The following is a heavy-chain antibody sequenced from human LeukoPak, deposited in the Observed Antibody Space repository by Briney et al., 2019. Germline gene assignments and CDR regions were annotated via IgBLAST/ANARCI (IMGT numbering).Heavy chain of an antibody. D-gene: IGHD3-10*01. J-gene: IGHJ6*03. V-gene: IGHV3-74*01. Sequence: TGGSLRLSCAASGFTFSSYWMHWVRQAPGKGLVWVSRINSDGSSTSYADSVKGRFTISRDNAKNTLYLQMNSLRAEDTAVYYCARAMATVYYMDVWGKGITVTVSS. CDR1: GFTFSSYW. CDR2: INSDGSST. CDR3: ARAMATVYYMDV.